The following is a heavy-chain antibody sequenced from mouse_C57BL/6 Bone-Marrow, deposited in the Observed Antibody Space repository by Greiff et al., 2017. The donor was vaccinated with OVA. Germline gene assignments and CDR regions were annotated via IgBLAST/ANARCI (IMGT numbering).Heavy chain of an antibody. D-gene: IGHD2-3*01. CDR3: ATDGYWYFDV. V-gene: IGHV1-72*01. CDR1: GYTFTSYW. J-gene: IGHJ1*03. Sequence: QVQLQQPGAELVKPGASVKLSCKASGYTFTSYWMHWVKQRPGRGLEWIGRIDPNSGGTKYNEKFKSKATLTVDKPASTAYMQLSSLTSEDSAVYYCATDGYWYFDVWGTGTTVTVSS. CDR2: IDPNSGGT.